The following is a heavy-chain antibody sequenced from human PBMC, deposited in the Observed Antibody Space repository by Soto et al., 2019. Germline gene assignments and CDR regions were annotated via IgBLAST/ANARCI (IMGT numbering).Heavy chain of an antibody. V-gene: IGHV3-23*01. J-gene: IGHJ5*02. Sequence: GELKRHSNTASGFTFRSHAMSWVSHAPGKGLEWVSAISGSGGSTYYADSVKGRFTISRDNSKNTLYLQMNSLRAEDTAGYYCAKHEIAAAGCFDLCGQGPLVSGSS. CDR2: ISGSGGST. CDR1: GFTFRSHA. D-gene: IGHD6-13*01. CDR3: AKHEIAAAGCFDL.